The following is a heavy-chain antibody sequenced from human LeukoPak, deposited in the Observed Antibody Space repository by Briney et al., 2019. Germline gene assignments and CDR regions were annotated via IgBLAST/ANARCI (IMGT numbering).Heavy chain of an antibody. V-gene: IGHV1-8*01. CDR1: GYTFTSYD. CDR3: ARVYGCSSTSCYALNWFDP. J-gene: IGHJ5*02. D-gene: IGHD2-2*01. Sequence: GASVKVSCKASGYTFTSYDINWVRQATGQGLEWMGWMNPNSGNTGYAQKFQGRVTMTRNTSISTAYMELRSLRSDDTAVYYCARVYGCSSTSCYALNWFDPWGQGTLVTVSS. CDR2: MNPNSGNT.